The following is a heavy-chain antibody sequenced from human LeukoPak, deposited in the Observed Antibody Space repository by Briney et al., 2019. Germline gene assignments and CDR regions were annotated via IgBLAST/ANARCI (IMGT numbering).Heavy chain of an antibody. CDR3: ARDRPFYGSGSLSFDA. CDR2: ISISGSLE. V-gene: IGHV3-48*01. J-gene: IGHJ4*02. Sequence: TGGSLRLSCAASGFTFSSYAMSWVRQAPGKGLEWVSYISISGSLEYYADSVKGRFTISRDNAKNSVYLQMNSLRVDDTAVYYCARDRPFYGSGSLSFDAWGQGTLVTVSS. D-gene: IGHD3-10*01. CDR1: GFTFSSYA.